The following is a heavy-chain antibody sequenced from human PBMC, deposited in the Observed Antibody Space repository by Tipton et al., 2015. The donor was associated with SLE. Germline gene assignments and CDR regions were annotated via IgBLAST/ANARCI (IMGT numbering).Heavy chain of an antibody. CDR2: IHSTGST. Sequence: TLSLTCTVSGASIYSGSYFWSWIRQPAGKGLEWIGRIHSTGSTNYNSSLKSRVAISADTSKNQFSLTLMSVTGADTAAYFCARARSDDTFWTDYFYFFYYMDVWGKGTTVTVSS. V-gene: IGHV4-61*02. CDR1: GASIYSGSYF. D-gene: IGHD3/OR15-3a*01. J-gene: IGHJ6*03. CDR3: ARARSDDTFWTDYFYFFYYMDV.